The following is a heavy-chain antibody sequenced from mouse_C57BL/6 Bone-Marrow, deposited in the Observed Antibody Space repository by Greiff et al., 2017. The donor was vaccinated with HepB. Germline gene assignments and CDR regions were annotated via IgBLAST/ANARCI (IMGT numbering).Heavy chain of an antibody. Sequence: QVQLKQPGAELVRPGSSVKLSCKASGYTFPSYWLHWVKQRPIQGLEWIGNIDPSDSETHYNQKFKDKATLTVDKSSSTAYMQLSSLTSEDSAVYYCASRGALWQPDYYAMDYWGQGTSVTVSS. J-gene: IGHJ4*01. D-gene: IGHD2-1*01. CDR3: ASRGALWQPDYYAMDY. CDR2: IDPSDSET. CDR1: GYTFPSYW. V-gene: IGHV1-52*01.